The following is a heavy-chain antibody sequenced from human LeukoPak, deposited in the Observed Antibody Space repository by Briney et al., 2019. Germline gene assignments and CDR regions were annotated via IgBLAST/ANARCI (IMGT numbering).Heavy chain of an antibody. D-gene: IGHD1-26*01. J-gene: IGHJ6*02. V-gene: IGHV4-59*01. CDR3: ARVGATRERYYYYGMDV. CDR1: GGSISSYY. CDR2: IYYSGST. Sequence: SETLSLTCTVSGGSISSYYWSWIRQPPGKGLEWIGYIYYSGSTNYNPSLKSRVTISVDTSKNQFFLKLSSVTAADTAVYYCARVGATRERYYYYGMDVWGQGTTVTVSS.